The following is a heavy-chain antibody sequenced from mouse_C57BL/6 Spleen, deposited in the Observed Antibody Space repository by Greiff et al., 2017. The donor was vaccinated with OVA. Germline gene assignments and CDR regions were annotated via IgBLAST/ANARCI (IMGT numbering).Heavy chain of an antibody. V-gene: IGHV1-72*01. CDR2: IDPNSGGT. CDR3: AAPYGNYPAWFAY. D-gene: IGHD2-1*01. J-gene: IGHJ3*01. CDR1: GYTFTSYW. Sequence: VQLQQPGAELVKPGASVKLSCKASGYTFTSYWMHWVKQRPGRGLEWIGRIDPNSGGTKYNEKFKSKATLTVDKPSSTAYMQLSRLTSEDSAVYYCAAPYGNYPAWFAYWGQGTLVTVSA.